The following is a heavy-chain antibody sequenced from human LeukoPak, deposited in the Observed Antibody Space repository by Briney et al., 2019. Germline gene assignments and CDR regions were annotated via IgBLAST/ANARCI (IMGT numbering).Heavy chain of an antibody. D-gene: IGHD5-24*01. J-gene: IGHJ4*02. Sequence: SETLSLTCTVSGGSINNYYWSWVRQPPGAGLEWLAYIYYTGSTNYNPSLKTRLTISVDTSKNQFSLRLNFVTAADTAVYYCVRHTTMAHFDYWGQGTLVTVSS. V-gene: IGHV4-59*08. CDR3: VRHTTMAHFDY. CDR2: IYYTGST. CDR1: GGSINNYY.